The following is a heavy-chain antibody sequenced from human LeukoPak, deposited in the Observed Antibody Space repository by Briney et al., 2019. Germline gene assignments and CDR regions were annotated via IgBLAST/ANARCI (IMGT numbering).Heavy chain of an antibody. D-gene: IGHD6-13*01. CDR2: ISGSGGST. V-gene: IGHV3-23*01. CDR3: ARDSGYSSSSFSDDAFDI. J-gene: IGHJ3*02. Sequence: GGSLRLSCAASGFTFSSYAMSWVRQAPGKGLEWVSAISGSGGSTYYADSVKGRFTISRDNSKNTLYLQMGSLRAEDMAVYYCARDSGYSSSSFSDDAFDIWGQGTMVTVSS. CDR1: GFTFSSYA.